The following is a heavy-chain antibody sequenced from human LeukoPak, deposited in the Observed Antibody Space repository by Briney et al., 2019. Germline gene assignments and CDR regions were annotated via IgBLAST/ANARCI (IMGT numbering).Heavy chain of an antibody. CDR2: IGNIGSFI. D-gene: IGHD6-13*01. J-gene: IGHJ4*02. CDR3: ARMSGIAAAGNARFDL. CDR1: GFTFSAYD. Sequence: GGSLRLSCEVSGFTFSAYDMTWVRQAPGRGLEWVASIGNIGSFIYYSDSMKGRCAISRDNAKNAMYLQMNNLRVDDTAVYYCARMSGIAAAGNARFDLWGQGTLVTVSS. V-gene: IGHV3-21*01.